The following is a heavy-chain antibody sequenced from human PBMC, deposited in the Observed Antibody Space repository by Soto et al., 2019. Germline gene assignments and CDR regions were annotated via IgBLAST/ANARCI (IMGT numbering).Heavy chain of an antibody. D-gene: IGHD4-17*01. CDR1: GFTFSSYG. CDR2: ISYDGSNK. J-gene: IGHJ6*02. Sequence: GGSLRLSCAASGFTFSSYGMHWVRQAPGKGLEWVAVISYDGSNKYYADSVKGRFTISRDNSKNTLYLQMNSLRAEDTAVYYCAKDSLYYGDYAFYGMDVWGQGTTVTVSS. CDR3: AKDSLYYGDYAFYGMDV. V-gene: IGHV3-30*18.